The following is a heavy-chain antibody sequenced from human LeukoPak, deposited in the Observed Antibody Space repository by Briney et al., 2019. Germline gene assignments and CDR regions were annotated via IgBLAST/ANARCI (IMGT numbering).Heavy chain of an antibody. J-gene: IGHJ1*01. Sequence: KPYATPPLTCAFYGGSFSGYYWSRIRQPPGLGLEKYGENNHNVSLNSNPSLTSRVTISVDTSKNQFSLKLSSVNAADTAMYYCARRLLGYCSGGSCYSGYFQHWGQGTLVTVSS. D-gene: IGHD2-15*01. CDR1: GGSFSGYY. CDR2: NNHNVSL. CDR3: ARRLLGYCSGGSCYSGYFQH. V-gene: IGHV4-34*01.